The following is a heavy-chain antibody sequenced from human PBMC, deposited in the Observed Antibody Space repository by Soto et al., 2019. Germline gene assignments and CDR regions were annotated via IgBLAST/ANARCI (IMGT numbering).Heavy chain of an antibody. CDR3: AKDRNYPRDCFHY. J-gene: IGHJ4*02. CDR1: GFTLSSYG. D-gene: IGHD1-7*01. V-gene: IGHV3-23*01. CDR2: ISPNGQGI. Sequence: GGSLRLSCAASGFTLSSYGMSWVRQAPGKGLEWVSAISPNGQGIYYADSVRGRFTISRDTFKNTVFLHMDSLRAEDTAVYYCAKDRNYPRDCFHYWGQGTLVTVS.